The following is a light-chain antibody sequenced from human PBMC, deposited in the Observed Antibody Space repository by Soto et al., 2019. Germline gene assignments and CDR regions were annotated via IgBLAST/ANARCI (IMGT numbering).Light chain of an antibody. CDR1: QSVLYSSNNKNY. J-gene: IGKJ4*01. CDR2: WAS. CDR3: QQYYSTPLT. V-gene: IGKV4-1*01. Sequence: DIVMTQSPDSLAVSLGERATINCKSSQSVLYSSNNKNYLAWYQQKPGQPPKLLIYWASTRESGVPDRFSGSGSGTDFTLTSSSLQAEDVAVYYCQQYYSTPLTFVGGTKVEIK.